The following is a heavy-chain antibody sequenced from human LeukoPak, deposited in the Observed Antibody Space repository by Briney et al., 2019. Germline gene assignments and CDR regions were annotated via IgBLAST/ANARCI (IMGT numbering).Heavy chain of an antibody. CDR1: GFTFSSYS. D-gene: IGHD3-3*01. V-gene: IGHV3-48*01. J-gene: IGHJ3*02. Sequence: GGSLRLSCEASGFTFSSYSMNWVRQAPGKGLEWVSYISSSSSTIYYADSVKGRFTISRDNAKNSLYLQMNSLRAEDTAVYYCARSYYDFWSGYYLAFDIWGQGTMVTVSS. CDR2: ISSSSSTI. CDR3: ARSYYDFWSGYYLAFDI.